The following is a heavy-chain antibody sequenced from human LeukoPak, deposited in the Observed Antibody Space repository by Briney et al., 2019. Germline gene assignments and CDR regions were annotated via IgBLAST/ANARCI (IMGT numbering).Heavy chain of an antibody. Sequence: PSETLSLTCAVYGGSFSGYYWSWIRQPPGKGLEWIGEINHSGSTNYNPSLKSRVTISVDTSKNQFSLKLSSVTAADTAMYYCARKVDTTLIFDYWGQGTLVTVSS. J-gene: IGHJ4*02. CDR2: INHSGST. CDR3: ARKVDTTLIFDY. D-gene: IGHD5-18*01. CDR1: GGSFSGYY. V-gene: IGHV4-34*01.